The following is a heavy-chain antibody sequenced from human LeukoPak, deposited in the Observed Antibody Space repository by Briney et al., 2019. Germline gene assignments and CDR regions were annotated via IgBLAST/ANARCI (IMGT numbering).Heavy chain of an antibody. V-gene: IGHV4-59*01. D-gene: IGHD5-18*01. Sequence: SETLSLTCGVAGGSIRADYWNWIRQTPGKGLEWIGHISNGNTDYNPSLKSRVTISVDTSKNQFSLRLTSVTAADPAVYYCARDKAHSYGRYFDPWGQGALVIVSS. CDR1: GGSIRADY. CDR3: ARDKAHSYGRYFDP. CDR2: ISNGNT. J-gene: IGHJ5*02.